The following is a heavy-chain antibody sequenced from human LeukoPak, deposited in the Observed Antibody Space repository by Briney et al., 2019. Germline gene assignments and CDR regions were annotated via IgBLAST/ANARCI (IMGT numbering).Heavy chain of an antibody. CDR2: INSDGSDT. V-gene: IGHV3-74*01. CDR3: ARGGYYHGFHI. CDR1: GFTFNSYW. D-gene: IGHD2-15*01. J-gene: IGHJ3*02. Sequence: GGSLRLSCAASGFTFNSYWFHWVRQAPGKGLVWVSRINSDGSDTIYADSVKGRFTISRDNAKSTVYLQLNSLKAEDTAVYYCARGGYYHGFHIWGQGTMVTVSS.